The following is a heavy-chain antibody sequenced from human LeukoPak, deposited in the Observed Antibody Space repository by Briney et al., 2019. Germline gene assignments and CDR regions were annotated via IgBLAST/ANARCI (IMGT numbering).Heavy chain of an antibody. Sequence: GGSLRLSCAASGVTFSSYAMSCVRQAPGKGLEWFSTISDSGRSTYFSDSVKGRFTTPRANSKPRLHLQMNSLTAEDTAVYYCAKETTPGGAFYLDSWGQGTLVTVSS. CDR3: AKETTPGGAFYLDS. J-gene: IGHJ4*02. V-gene: IGHV3-23*01. CDR2: ISDSGRST. CDR1: GVTFSSYA. D-gene: IGHD1-1*01.